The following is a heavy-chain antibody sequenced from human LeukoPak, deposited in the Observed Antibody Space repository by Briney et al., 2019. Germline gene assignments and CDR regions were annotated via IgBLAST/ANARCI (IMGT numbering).Heavy chain of an antibody. CDR1: GGSFSGYY. CDR2: INHSGSI. V-gene: IGHV4-34*01. D-gene: IGHD3-16*01. Sequence: PSETLSLTCAVFGGSFSGYYWSWIRQPPGRGLEWVGEINHSGSINYNAPLKRRVTISVDTTKKQSSLKLSYVTTAATVVYYYVRDLGLITFGGVINWGQGTLVTVSS. CDR3: VRDLGLITFGGVIN. J-gene: IGHJ4*02.